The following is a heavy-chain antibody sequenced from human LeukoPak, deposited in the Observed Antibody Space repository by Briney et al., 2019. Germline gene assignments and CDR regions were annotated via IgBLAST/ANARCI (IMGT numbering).Heavy chain of an antibody. CDR3: ARRHTVYNWLDP. CDR2: IHYSGST. J-gene: IGHJ5*02. CDR1: GGSISSSNYY. D-gene: IGHD4-11*01. Sequence: PSESLSLTCTVSGGSISSSNYYWSWIRQHPGKGLEWIGYIHYSGSTYYNPSLKSRLTISADTSKNQFSLKVSSVTAADTAVYYCARRHTVYNWLDPWGQGTLVTVSS. V-gene: IGHV4-31*03.